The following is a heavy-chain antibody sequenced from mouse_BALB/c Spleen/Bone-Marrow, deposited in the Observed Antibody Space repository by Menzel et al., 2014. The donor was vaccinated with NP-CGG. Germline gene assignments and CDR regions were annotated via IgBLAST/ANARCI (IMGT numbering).Heavy chain of an antibody. CDR2: IYPGDGDT. CDR3: ARGRGWYLDY. D-gene: IGHD2-3*01. J-gene: IGHJ2*01. V-gene: IGHV1-80*01. Sequence: QVQLQQSGAELVRPGSSVKISCKASGYAISSYWMNWVKQRPGQGLEWIGQIYPGDGDTNYDGKFKGKATLTAEESSSTAYMQISSLTSEDSAVYFCARGRGWYLDYWGQGTTLTVSS. CDR1: GYAISSYW.